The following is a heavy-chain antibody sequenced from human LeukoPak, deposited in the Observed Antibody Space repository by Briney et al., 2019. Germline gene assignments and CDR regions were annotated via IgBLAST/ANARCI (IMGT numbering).Heavy chain of an antibody. Sequence: GGSLRLSCAASGFTFSSYAMHWVRQAPGKGLEWVAVISYDGSNKYYADSVKGRFTISRDNSKDTLYLQMNSLRAEDTAVYYCARDGLLGYFDYWGQGTLVTVSS. D-gene: IGHD1-26*01. CDR2: ISYDGSNK. V-gene: IGHV3-30-3*01. J-gene: IGHJ4*02. CDR3: ARDGLLGYFDY. CDR1: GFTFSSYA.